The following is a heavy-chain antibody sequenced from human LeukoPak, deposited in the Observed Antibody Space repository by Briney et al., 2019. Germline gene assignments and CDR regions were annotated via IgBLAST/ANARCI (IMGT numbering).Heavy chain of an antibody. D-gene: IGHD4-17*01. Sequence: GGPLRLSCAASGFTVSSNYMSWVRQAPGKGLEWVSVIYSGGSTYYADSVKGRFTISRDNSKNTLYLQMNSLRAEDTAVYYCARLRQRSWFDPWGQGTLVTVSS. CDR2: IYSGGST. J-gene: IGHJ5*02. CDR3: ARLRQRSWFDP. V-gene: IGHV3-66*02. CDR1: GFTVSSNY.